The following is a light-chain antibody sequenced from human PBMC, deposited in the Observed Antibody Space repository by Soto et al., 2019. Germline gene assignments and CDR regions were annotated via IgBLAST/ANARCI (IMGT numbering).Light chain of an antibody. CDR2: LNSDGSH. V-gene: IGLV4-69*01. CDR3: QTWGTGPV. Sequence: VLTQSPSASASLGGSVKLTCTLSSGHSSYAIAWHQQQPEKGPRYLMKLNSDGSHSKGDGIPDRFSGSSSGAERYLTISRLQSEDEADYYCQTWGTGPVFGGGTKLTVL. CDR1: SGHSSYA. J-gene: IGLJ2*01.